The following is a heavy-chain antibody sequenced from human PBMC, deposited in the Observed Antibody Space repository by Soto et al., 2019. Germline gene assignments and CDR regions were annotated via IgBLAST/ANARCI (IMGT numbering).Heavy chain of an antibody. CDR1: GYSISSGSY. Sequence: SDTLSLTCAFSGYSISSGSYWGWIRQSPGKGLEWIGTIYRSGSTYYSPSLKIRVTVSVDTSNNQFSLNLTSLTAADTAVYYCAKRSPTVGYYYVMDVWGQGTTVIVS. CDR2: IYRSGST. CDR3: AKRSPTVGYYYVMDV. V-gene: IGHV4-38-2*01. D-gene: IGHD4-17*01. J-gene: IGHJ6*01.